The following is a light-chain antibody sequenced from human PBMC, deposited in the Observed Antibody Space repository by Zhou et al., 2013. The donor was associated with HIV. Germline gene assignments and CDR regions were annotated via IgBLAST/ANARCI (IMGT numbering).Light chain of an antibody. V-gene: IGKV2D-29*02. CDR3: MQSTQLWT. J-gene: IGKJ1*01. CDR2: EVS. Sequence: DVVMTQTPLSLSVTPGQPASISCKSSQSLLHSDGNTYLYWYLQRPGQSPQVLIHEVSSRVSGVPDRFSGSGSGTDFTLKISRVEAEDVGVYYCMQSTQLWTFGQGTKVEMK. CDR1: QSLLHSDGNTY.